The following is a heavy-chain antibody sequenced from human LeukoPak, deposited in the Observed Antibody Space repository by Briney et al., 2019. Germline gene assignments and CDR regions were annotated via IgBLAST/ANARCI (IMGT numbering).Heavy chain of an antibody. CDR3: ANSIAADYYYYGMDV. V-gene: IGHV3-21*01. CDR1: GFTFSSYS. J-gene: IGHJ6*02. CDR2: ISSSSSYI. Sequence: PGGSLRLSCAASGFTFSSYSMNWVRQAPGKGLEWVSSISSSSSYIYYADSVKGRFTISRDNAKNSLYLQMNSLRAEDTAVYYCANSIAADYYYYGMDVWGQGITVTVSS. D-gene: IGHD6-13*01.